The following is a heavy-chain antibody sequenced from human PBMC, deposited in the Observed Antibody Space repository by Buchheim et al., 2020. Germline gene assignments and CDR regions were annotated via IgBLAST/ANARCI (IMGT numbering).Heavy chain of an antibody. CDR2: ITSTSTTI. V-gene: IGHV3-48*01. CDR1: GFTFSIYS. CDR3: ARGPFGIFGPYYYYGMDV. D-gene: IGHD3-3*01. J-gene: IGHJ6*02. Sequence: EVQLVESGGGLGQPGGSLRLSCAASGFTFSIYSMNWVRQAPGKGLEWVSYITSTSTTIYYADSVKGRFTISRDNAKNSLFLQMNSLRAEDTAVYYCARGPFGIFGPYYYYGMDVWGQGTT.